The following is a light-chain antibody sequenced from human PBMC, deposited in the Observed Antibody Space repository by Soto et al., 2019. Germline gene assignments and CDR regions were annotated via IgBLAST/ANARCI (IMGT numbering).Light chain of an antibody. Sequence: EIVLTQAPDTLSLSPGERVTLSCRPSRSLDTYQLAWYHQKPGQPPRVLIYGVASRATGIPDRFTGSGSGTDFSLTISRLEPDDFGVYYCQHYDSSPWTFGQGTKVEV. V-gene: IGKV3-20*01. CDR1: RSLDTYQ. J-gene: IGKJ1*01. CDR3: QHYDSSPWT. CDR2: GVA.